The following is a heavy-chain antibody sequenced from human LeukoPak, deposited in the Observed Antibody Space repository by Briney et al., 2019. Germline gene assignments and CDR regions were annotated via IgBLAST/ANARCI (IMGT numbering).Heavy chain of an antibody. CDR2: NYYSGST. Sequence: SETLSLTCTVSGGSISSYYWSWIRQPPGKGLEWIGYNYYSGSTNYNPSLKSRVTISIDTSKNQFSLKLSSVTAADTAVYYCARDREMVRGRPYGMDVWGQGTTVTVSS. V-gene: IGHV4-59*01. J-gene: IGHJ6*02. D-gene: IGHD3-10*01. CDR1: GGSISSYY. CDR3: ARDREMVRGRPYGMDV.